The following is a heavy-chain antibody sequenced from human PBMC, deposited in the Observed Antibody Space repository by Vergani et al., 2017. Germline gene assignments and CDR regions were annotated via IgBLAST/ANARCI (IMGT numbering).Heavy chain of an antibody. CDR1: GFSFTTYA. CDR2: INTNGDYT. D-gene: IGHD1-26*01. J-gene: IGHJ4*02. CDR3: AKDRPRDWETPLFLFDY. Sequence: EVQLLESGGDLVQPGGSLRLSCAASGFSFTTYAMSWVRQAPGKGLEWVSTINTNGDYTRYGDSVKGRFTISRDNSKSTLYLQMSSLRADDTAVYYCAKDRPRDWETPLFLFDYWGQGTLVAVSS. V-gene: IGHV3-23*01.